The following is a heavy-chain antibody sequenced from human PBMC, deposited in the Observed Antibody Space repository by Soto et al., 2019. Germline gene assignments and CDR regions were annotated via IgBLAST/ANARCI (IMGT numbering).Heavy chain of an antibody. Sequence: GESLKISCKGSGYSFTSYWISWVRQMPGKGLEWMGRIDPSDSYTNYSPSFQGHVTISADKSISTAYLQWSSLKASDTAMYYCARVYCSGGSCRPYYYYYYGMDVWGQGTTVTVSS. D-gene: IGHD2-15*01. V-gene: IGHV5-10-1*01. CDR1: GYSFTSYW. J-gene: IGHJ6*02. CDR3: ARVYCSGGSCRPYYYYYYGMDV. CDR2: IDPSDSYT.